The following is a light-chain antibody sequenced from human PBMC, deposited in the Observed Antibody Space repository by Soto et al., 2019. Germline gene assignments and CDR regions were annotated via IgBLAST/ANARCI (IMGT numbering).Light chain of an antibody. CDR1: QSLLHITGETF. CDR2: EVS. V-gene: IGKV2D-29*02. CDR3: MQSTQLPPT. J-gene: IGKJ5*01. Sequence: DVVMTQTPLSLSVAPGQPASISCKSSQSLLHITGETFLFWYLQKPGQSPQLLIYEVSTRVSGVPDRFSGSGSGTDFTLEISRLETDDVGIYYCMQSTQLPPTFGQGTRLRIE.